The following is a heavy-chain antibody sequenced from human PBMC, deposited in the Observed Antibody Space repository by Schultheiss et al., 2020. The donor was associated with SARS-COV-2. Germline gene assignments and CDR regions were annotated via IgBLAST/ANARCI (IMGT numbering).Heavy chain of an antibody. V-gene: IGHV3-30*18. D-gene: IGHD6-13*01. CDR2: ISYDGSNK. J-gene: IGHJ4*02. Sequence: GGSLRLSCAASGFTFSSYGMHWVRQAPGKGLEWVAVISYDGSNKYYADSVKGRFTISRDNSKNTLYLQMNSLRAEDTAVYYCAKRGIIAAAGSVPYYFDYWGQGTLVTVSS. CDR3: AKRGIIAAAGSVPYYFDY. CDR1: GFTFSSYG.